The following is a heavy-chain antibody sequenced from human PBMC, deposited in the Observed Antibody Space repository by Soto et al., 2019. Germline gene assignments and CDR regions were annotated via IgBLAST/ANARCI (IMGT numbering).Heavy chain of an antibody. J-gene: IGHJ6*02. CDR3: AREPVTEKGDYCYGMGV. Sequence: GGSLTLSCASYGVTFMCYNMHWVRPATGKGLEWVSAIGTAGDTYYPGSVKGRFTISRENAKNSLYLQMNSLRAGDTAVYYCAREPVTEKGDYCYGMGVWGQGTTVTV. V-gene: IGHV3-13*01. D-gene: IGHD3-16*02. CDR1: GVTFMCYN. CDR2: IGTAGDT.